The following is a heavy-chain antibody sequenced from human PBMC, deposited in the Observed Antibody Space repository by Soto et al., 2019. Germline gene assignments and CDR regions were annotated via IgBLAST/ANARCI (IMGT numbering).Heavy chain of an antibody. J-gene: IGHJ5*02. CDR1: VFTFRSYA. Sequence: GSLRLSCPASVFTFRSYAMTWVRQAPGKGFEWVAGISVGGTSIMYADSVKGRFTIFKDLSKRTLYLQMNSLRAEDTAIYYCARDPNGDYIRGFGAWGQGTLVTVSS. V-gene: IGHV3-23*01. D-gene: IGHD4-17*01. CDR3: ARDPNGDYIRGFGA. CDR2: ISVGGTSI.